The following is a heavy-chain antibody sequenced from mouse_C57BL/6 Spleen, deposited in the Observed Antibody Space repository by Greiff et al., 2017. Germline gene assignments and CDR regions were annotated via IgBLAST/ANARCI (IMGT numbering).Heavy chain of an antibody. J-gene: IGHJ2*01. CDR2: INPSTGGT. CDR1: GYSFTGYY. V-gene: IGHV1-42*01. Sequence: EVQLQQPGPELVKPGASVKISCKASGYSFTGYYMNWVKQSPEKSLEWIGEINPSTGGTTYNQKFKAKATLTVDKSSSTAYMQLKSLTSEDSAVYYCARRGDYWGQGTTLTVSS. CDR3: ARRGDY.